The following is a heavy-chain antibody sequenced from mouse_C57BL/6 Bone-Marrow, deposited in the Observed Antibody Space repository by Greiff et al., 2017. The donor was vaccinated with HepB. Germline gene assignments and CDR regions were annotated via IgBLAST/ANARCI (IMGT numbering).Heavy chain of an antibody. CDR1: GYSFTGYY. J-gene: IGHJ1*03. Sequence: VQLQQSGPELVKPGASVKISCKASGYSFTGYYMNWVKQSPEKSLEWIGEINPSTGGTTYNQKFKAKATLTVDKSSSTAYMQLKSLTSEDSAVYYCARSYYYGPWYFDVWGTGTTVTVSS. CDR2: INPSTGGT. CDR3: ARSYYYGPWYFDV. V-gene: IGHV1-42*01. D-gene: IGHD1-1*01.